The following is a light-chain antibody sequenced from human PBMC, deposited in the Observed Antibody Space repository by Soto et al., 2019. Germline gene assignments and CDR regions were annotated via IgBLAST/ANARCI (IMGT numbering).Light chain of an antibody. CDR2: DAS. Sequence: DIQMTQSPSTLSASVGDRVTITCRASQSINDWLAWYQQKPGKGPKLLIYDASNLESGVPSRFSGSGFGTEFTLTISSLQPDDFATSYCQQFFNYPRTLGQGTKVDIK. CDR1: QSINDW. CDR3: QQFFNYPRT. V-gene: IGKV1-5*01. J-gene: IGKJ1*01.